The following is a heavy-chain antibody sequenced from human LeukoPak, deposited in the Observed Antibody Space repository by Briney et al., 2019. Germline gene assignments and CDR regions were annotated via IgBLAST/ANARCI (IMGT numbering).Heavy chain of an antibody. CDR3: ARRGIAAVGFDP. J-gene: IGHJ5*02. Sequence: ASVKLSCKASGYTFTGYYMHWVRQAPGQGLEWMGWINPNSGGTNYAQKFQGRVTMTRDTSISTAYMELSRLRSDDTAVYYCARRGIAAVGFDPWGQGTLVTVSS. D-gene: IGHD6-13*01. CDR2: INPNSGGT. CDR1: GYTFTGYY. V-gene: IGHV1-2*02.